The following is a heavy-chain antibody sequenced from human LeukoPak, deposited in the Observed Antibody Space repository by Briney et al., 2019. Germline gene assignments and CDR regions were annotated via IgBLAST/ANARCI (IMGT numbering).Heavy chain of an antibody. CDR3: ARATGSYSYMDV. CDR1: GGSISSYS. J-gene: IGHJ6*03. Sequence: SETLSLTCTVSGGSISSYSWTWIRQSPGKGLEWIGYIHYIGSPNYNPSLKSRVTMSVDTSKNQFSLRLSSVTAADAAVYYCARATGSYSYMDVWGKGTTVTVSS. CDR2: IHYIGSP. V-gene: IGHV4-59*01. D-gene: IGHD1-26*01.